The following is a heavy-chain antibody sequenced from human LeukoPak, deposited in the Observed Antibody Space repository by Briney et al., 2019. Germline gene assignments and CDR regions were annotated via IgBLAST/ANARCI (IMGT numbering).Heavy chain of an antibody. CDR3: ARRGRDGYMGAFDM. V-gene: IGHV5-51*01. CDR1: GYSFTNYW. J-gene: IGHJ3*02. CDR2: IYPGDSES. Sequence: GESLKIFCKGSGYSFTNYWIGWVRQMPGKGLEWMGIIYPGDSESRYSPSFEGHVTISADKSISTAYLQWSSLKASDTAMYYCARRGRDGYMGAFDMWGQGTMVTVSS. D-gene: IGHD5-24*01.